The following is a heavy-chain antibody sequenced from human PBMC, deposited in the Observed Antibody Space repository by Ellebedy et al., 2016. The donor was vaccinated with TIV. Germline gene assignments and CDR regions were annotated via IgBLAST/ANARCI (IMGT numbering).Heavy chain of an antibody. Sequence: GESLKISCAASDSTLTNAWMNSVRQTPEKGLEWVGRVKSQIHGGTTAYAASVKGRFIVSRDDSKNTVYLQMNSLKIEDTAVYYCATGWGQSYDFWGQGTLVTVSS. D-gene: IGHD3-16*01. J-gene: IGHJ4*02. CDR3: ATGWGQSYDF. CDR2: VKSQIHGGTT. V-gene: IGHV3-15*07. CDR1: DSTLTNAW.